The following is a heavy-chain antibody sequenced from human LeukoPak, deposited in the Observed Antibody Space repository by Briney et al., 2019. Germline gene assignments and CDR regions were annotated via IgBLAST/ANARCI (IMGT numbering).Heavy chain of an antibody. J-gene: IGHJ5*02. CDR3: ARHGRNWFDP. V-gene: IGHV3-23*05. Sequence: PGGSLRLSCITSGFNFLGYNMAWVRQAPGKGLEWLATVTRDGSGTEYIDSVRGRFTISRDNSKNTLYLQMNSLRAEDTAVYYCARHGRNWFDPWGQGTLVTVSS. CDR2: VTRDGSGT. D-gene: IGHD1-26*01. CDR1: GFNFLGYN.